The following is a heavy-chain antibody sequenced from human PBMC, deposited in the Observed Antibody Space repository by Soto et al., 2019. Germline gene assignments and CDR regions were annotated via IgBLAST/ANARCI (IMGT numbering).Heavy chain of an antibody. Sequence: SETLSLTCAVYGGSFSGYYWSWIRQPPGKGLEWIGEINHSGSTNYNPSLKSRVTMSVDTSKNQFSLKLSSVTAADTAVYYCARSHLITIFGVVTNNWFDPWGQGTLVTVSS. V-gene: IGHV4-34*01. CDR3: ARSHLITIFGVVTNNWFDP. CDR2: INHSGST. D-gene: IGHD3-3*01. J-gene: IGHJ5*02. CDR1: GGSFSGYY.